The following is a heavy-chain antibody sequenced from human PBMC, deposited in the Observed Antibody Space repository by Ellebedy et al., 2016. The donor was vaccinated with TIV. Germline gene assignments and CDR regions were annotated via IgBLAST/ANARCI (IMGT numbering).Heavy chain of an antibody. D-gene: IGHD3-22*01. CDR1: GGSISSYY. CDR3: ARDVSYFYDSSGYFTRYYYYYGMDV. CDR2: IYTSAST. V-gene: IGHV4-4*07. Sequence: SETLSLTCTVSGGSISSYYWSWIRQPAGKGLEWIGRIYTSASTNYNPSLKSRVTMSVDTSKNQFSLKLSSVTAADPAVYYCARDVSYFYDSSGYFTRYYYYYGMDVWGQGTMVTVSS. J-gene: IGHJ6*02.